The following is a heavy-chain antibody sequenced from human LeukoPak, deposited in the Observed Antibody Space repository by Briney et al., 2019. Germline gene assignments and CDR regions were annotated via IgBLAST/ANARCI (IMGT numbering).Heavy chain of an antibody. D-gene: IGHD6-13*01. V-gene: IGHV3-20*04. CDR2: INWNGGSI. Sequence: PGGSLRLSCAASGFTFNDYGMSWVRHAPGKGLEWVSGINWNGGSIGYTDSVKGRLTISRDNTKNSLYLEMNSLRAEDTALYYCARAAGYSSNWYEYWGQGTLVTVSS. CDR1: GFTFNDYG. CDR3: ARAAGYSSNWYEY. J-gene: IGHJ4*02.